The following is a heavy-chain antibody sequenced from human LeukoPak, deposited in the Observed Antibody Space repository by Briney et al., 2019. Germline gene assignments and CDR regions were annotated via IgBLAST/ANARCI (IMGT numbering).Heavy chain of an antibody. CDR2: IYYSGST. CDR1: GGSISTGGYY. V-gene: IGHV4-31*03. D-gene: IGHD2-15*01. CDR3: ARDVGGIYCSGGSCYSDGVDV. J-gene: IGHJ6*02. Sequence: SQTLSLTCTASGGSISTGGYYWSWIRQHPGKGLEWIGYIYYSGSTSYNPSLKSRITMSVDTSKNQFSLKLTSVTAADTAVYYCARDVGGIYCSGGSCYSDGVDVWGQGTTVTVSS.